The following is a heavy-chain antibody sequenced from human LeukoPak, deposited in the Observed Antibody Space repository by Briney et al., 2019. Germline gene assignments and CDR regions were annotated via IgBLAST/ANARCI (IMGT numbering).Heavy chain of an antibody. D-gene: IGHD2-2*02. J-gene: IGHJ4*02. CDR2: ISYDGSNK. V-gene: IGHV3-30*03. CDR1: GFTFSSYG. CDR3: ARDLQGYCSSTSCYTNYFDY. Sequence: GGSLRLSCAASGFTFSSYGMHWVRQAPGKGLEWVAVISYDGSNKYYADSVKGRFTISRDNSKNTLYLQMNSLRAEDTAVYYCARDLQGYCSSTSCYTNYFDYWGQGTLVTVSS.